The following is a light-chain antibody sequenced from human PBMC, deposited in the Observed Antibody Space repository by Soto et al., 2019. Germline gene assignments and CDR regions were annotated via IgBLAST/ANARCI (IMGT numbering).Light chain of an antibody. V-gene: IGKV3-11*01. Sequence: EIVLTQSPATLSLSPGERATLSCRASQSVGSYLAWYQQKPGQAPRLLIYEASNRATGIPARFSGSGSGTDFTLTIRSLEPEDFAVYYCQQRSNWPRGTFGQGTKVEIK. J-gene: IGKJ2*02. CDR3: QQRSNWPRGT. CDR1: QSVGSY. CDR2: EAS.